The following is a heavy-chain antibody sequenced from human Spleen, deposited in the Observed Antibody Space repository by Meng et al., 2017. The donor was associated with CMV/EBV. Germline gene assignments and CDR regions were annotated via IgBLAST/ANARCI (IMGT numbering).Heavy chain of an antibody. Sequence: ASVKVSCKASGYTFTSYDINWVRQATGQGLEWMGWMNPNSGNTGYAQKFQGRVTITRNTSISTAYMELSSLRSEDTAVYYCARQYSYGFPVGYYYYGMDVWGQGTTVTVSS. D-gene: IGHD5-18*01. CDR2: MNPNSGNT. J-gene: IGHJ6*02. CDR3: ARQYSYGFPVGYYYYGMDV. CDR1: GYTFTSYD. V-gene: IGHV1-8*03.